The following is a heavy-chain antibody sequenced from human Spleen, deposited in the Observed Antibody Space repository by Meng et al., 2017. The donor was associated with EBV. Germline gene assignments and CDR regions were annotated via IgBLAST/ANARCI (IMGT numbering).Heavy chain of an antibody. D-gene: IGHD6-19*01. CDR2: IYWDDDK. J-gene: IGHJ4*01. CDR3: THISKQWLPIFFFDF. V-gene: IGHV2-5*02. Sequence: QTTSEPSGPTPAHPIQTPTLTCNLAGFALTTSGVGVGWIPQTPGKALERLALIYWDDDKRSNPSLKTRLTITKDTSKNQVALTMTSVDPVDTGTYYCTHISKQWLPIFFFDFWGHGTLVTVSS. CDR1: GFALTTSGVG.